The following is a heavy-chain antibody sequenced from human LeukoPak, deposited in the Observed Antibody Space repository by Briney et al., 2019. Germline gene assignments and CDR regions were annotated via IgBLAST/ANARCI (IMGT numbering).Heavy chain of an antibody. Sequence: GASVKVSCKASGYTFTGYYMHWVRQAPGQGLEWMGWINPNSGSTNYAQKFQGRVTMTRDTSISTAYMELSSLRSEDTAVYYCARGSYDRYMDVWGKGTTVTISS. V-gene: IGHV1-2*02. CDR3: ARGSYDRYMDV. J-gene: IGHJ6*03. CDR2: INPNSGST. CDR1: GYTFTGYY. D-gene: IGHD3-22*01.